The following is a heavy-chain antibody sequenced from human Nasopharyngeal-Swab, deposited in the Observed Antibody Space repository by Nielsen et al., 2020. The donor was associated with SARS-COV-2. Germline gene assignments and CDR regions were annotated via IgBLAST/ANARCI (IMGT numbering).Heavy chain of an antibody. CDR1: GWSFIVYY. D-gene: IGHD6-6*01. CDR2: IKHSGST. V-gene: IGHV4-34*01. Sequence: SEPLSLTCAVYGWSFIVYYWSWIRQPPGKGLEWIGEIKHSGSTNYTQSLKSRVTISVDTSQNQFSMKLSSVTDADTAVYYCARARAARGMDVWGKGTTVTVSS. J-gene: IGHJ6*04. CDR3: ARARAARGMDV.